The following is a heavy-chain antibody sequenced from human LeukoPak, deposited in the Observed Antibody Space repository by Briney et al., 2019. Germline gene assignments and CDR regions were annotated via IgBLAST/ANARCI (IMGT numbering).Heavy chain of an antibody. CDR3: ARPHSGHLFDY. CDR2: ISASGSAK. CDR1: GFTFSTHE. Sequence: GGSLRLSCAASGFTFSTHEMNWVRQSPEKGLEWVSYISASGSAKYYADSVKGRFTISRDNGKNSLYLQVNSLRDEDTAVYYCARPHSGHLFDYWGQGTLVTVSS. V-gene: IGHV3-48*03. D-gene: IGHD3-10*01. J-gene: IGHJ4*02.